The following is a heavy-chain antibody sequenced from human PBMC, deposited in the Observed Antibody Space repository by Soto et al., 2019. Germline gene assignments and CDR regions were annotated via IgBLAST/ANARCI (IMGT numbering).Heavy chain of an antibody. J-gene: IGHJ4*02. CDR2: ISYDGSNT. CDR1: GGNFRGYA. D-gene: IGHD3-22*01. CDR3: ARDNYYDSSGYYYPY. Sequence: GGSLRLSCAASGGNFRGYAMHWVRQAPGKGLEWVAVISYDGSNTYYADSVKGRFTISRDNSKNTLYLQMNSLRAEDTAVYYCARDNYYDSSGYYYPYWGQGTLVTVSS. V-gene: IGHV3-30-3*01.